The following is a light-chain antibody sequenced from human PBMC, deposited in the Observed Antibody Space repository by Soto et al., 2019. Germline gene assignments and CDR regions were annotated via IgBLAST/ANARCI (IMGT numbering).Light chain of an antibody. Sequence: QSALTQPASMSGSPGQSITVSCTGTSSDVGSYNLVSWYQQHPGKAPKLMIYEDYKRPSGVSNRFSGSKSGNTASLTISGLQAEDEADYYCCSYAGSSTWVFGGGTKVTVL. V-gene: IGLV2-23*01. CDR1: SSDVGSYNL. J-gene: IGLJ3*02. CDR3: CSYAGSSTWV. CDR2: EDY.